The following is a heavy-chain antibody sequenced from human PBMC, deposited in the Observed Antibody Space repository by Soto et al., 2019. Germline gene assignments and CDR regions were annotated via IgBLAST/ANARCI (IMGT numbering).Heavy chain of an antibody. V-gene: IGHV1-3*01. J-gene: IGHJ6*02. CDR1: GYTFNNYA. CDR3: ARDHPYYDYGMGV. CDR2: INAGNGNT. Sequence: ASVKVSCKASGYTFNNYAIHWVRQAPGHRLEWMAWINAGNGNTKYSPKFQGRVTITRDTSASTAYLELSSLRSEDTSVYYCARDHPYYDYGMGVWGQGTTVTVSS.